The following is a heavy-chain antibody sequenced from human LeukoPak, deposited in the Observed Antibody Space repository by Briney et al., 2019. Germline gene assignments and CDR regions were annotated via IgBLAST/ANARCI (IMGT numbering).Heavy chain of an antibody. J-gene: IGHJ4*02. V-gene: IGHV3-23*01. D-gene: IGHD1-26*01. CDR1: GFTFSSYA. CDR2: ISGSGGST. Sequence: GGSLRLSCAASGFTFSSYAMSWVRQAPGKGLEWVSAISGSGGSTYYAGSVKGRFTISRDNSKNTLYLQMNSLRAEDTAVYYCAKDQGSGSVFDYWGQGTLVTVSS. CDR3: AKDQGSGSVFDY.